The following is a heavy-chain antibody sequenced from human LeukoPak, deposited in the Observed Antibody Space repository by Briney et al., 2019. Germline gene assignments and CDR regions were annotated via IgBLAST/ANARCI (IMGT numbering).Heavy chain of an antibody. Sequence: PGGSLRLSCAASEFTFTTFGMHWVRLAPGKGLEWVSVISYDGSNKYYADSVKGRFTISRDNSKNTVYLQMNSLRAEDTAVYYCAERYDILTGYSNWGQGTLVTVSS. V-gene: IGHV3-30*18. D-gene: IGHD3-9*01. CDR1: EFTFTTFG. CDR2: ISYDGSNK. J-gene: IGHJ4*02. CDR3: AERYDILTGYSN.